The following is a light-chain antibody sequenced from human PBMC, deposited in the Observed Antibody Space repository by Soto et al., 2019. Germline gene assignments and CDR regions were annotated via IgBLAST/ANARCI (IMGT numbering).Light chain of an antibody. J-gene: IGKJ2*01. CDR3: MQALQTPYT. Sequence: EIVMTQSPPSLTVTPGEPASISCRSSQRLLHSNGNIFLDWYLQKPGLSPQLLIYLGSNRASGVPDRVTGSEAGTDFTLKISRVEAEDVVVYYCMQALQTPYTFGQGTKLEIK. V-gene: IGKV2-28*01. CDR1: QRLLHSNGNIF. CDR2: LGS.